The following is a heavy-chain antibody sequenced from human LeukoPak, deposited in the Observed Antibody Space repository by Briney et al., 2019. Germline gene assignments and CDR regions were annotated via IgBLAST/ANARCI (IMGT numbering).Heavy chain of an antibody. J-gene: IGHJ2*01. CDR3: ARGDPPYCSGGSCPYWYFDL. CDR2: ISAYNGNT. V-gene: IGHV1-18*01. D-gene: IGHD2-15*01. Sequence: ASVKVSCKASGYTFTSYGISWVRQAPGQGLEWMGWISAYNGNTNYAQKLQGRGTMTTDTSTSTAYMELRSLRSDDTAVYYCARGDPPYCSGGSCPYWYFDLWGRGTLVTVSS. CDR1: GYTFTSYG.